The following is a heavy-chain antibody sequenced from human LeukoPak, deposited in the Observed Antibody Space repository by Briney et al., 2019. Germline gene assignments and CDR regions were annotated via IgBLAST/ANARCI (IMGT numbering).Heavy chain of an antibody. CDR2: IITYNGNT. J-gene: IGHJ6*03. CDR3: ARYGSGSYTKSYYYYYMDV. Sequence: ASVKVSCKASGCTFTGYYMHWVRQAPGQGLEWIGWIITYNGNTNYAQKLQGRVTMTTDTSTSTAYMELRSLRSDDTAVYYCARYGSGSYTKSYYYYYMDVWGKGTTVTVSS. V-gene: IGHV1-18*04. CDR1: GCTFTGYY. D-gene: IGHD3-10*01.